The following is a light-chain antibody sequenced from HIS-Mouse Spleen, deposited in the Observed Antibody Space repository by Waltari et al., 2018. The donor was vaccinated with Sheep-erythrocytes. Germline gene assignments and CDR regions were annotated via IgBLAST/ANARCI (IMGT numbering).Light chain of an antibody. V-gene: IGKV1-33*01. Sequence: DIQMTQSPSSLSSSVGDRVTITCQASQDISNYLNWYQQKPGKAPKLLIYEASKLETGVPSSFSGSGSGTDFTFTISRLQPEDIATYYCLQDDNLPYTFGQGTKLEIK. CDR2: EAS. J-gene: IGKJ2*01. CDR1: QDISNY. CDR3: LQDDNLPYT.